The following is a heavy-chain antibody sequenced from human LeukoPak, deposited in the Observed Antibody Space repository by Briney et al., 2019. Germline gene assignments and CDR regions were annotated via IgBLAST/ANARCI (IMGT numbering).Heavy chain of an antibody. CDR2: IKQDGSEK. V-gene: IGHV3-7*05. CDR1: RFTFSNYW. CDR3: ASQKNGASDY. J-gene: IGHJ4*02. D-gene: IGHD1-1*01. Sequence: PGGSLRLSCAASRFTFSNYWMSWVRQAPGKGLEWLTNIKQDGSEKYYVDSVKGRFTISRDNAKSSLYLQMDSLRAEDTAVYYCASQKNGASDYWGQGTLVTVSS.